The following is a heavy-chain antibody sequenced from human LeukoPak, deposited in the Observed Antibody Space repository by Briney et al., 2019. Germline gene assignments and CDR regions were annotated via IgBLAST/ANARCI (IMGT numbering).Heavy chain of an antibody. J-gene: IGHJ5*02. Sequence: SETLSLTCTVSGGSISSYYWSWIRQPPGKGLEWIGHIYYSGSTNYNPSLKSRVTISVDTSKNQFSLKLSSVTAADTAVYYCARLFGGSPATNWFDPWGQGTLVTVSS. CDR3: ARLFGGSPATNWFDP. D-gene: IGHD1-26*01. V-gene: IGHV4-59*01. CDR1: GGSISSYY. CDR2: IYYSGST.